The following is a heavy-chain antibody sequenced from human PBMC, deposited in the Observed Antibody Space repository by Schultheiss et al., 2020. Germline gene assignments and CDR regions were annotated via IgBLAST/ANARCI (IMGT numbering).Heavy chain of an antibody. D-gene: IGHD3-22*01. CDR3: ASSYYYDSSGYRRDAFDI. CDR1: GFTFSGYA. Sequence: GGSLRLSCAASGFTFSGYAMHWVRQAPGKGLEWVSYISSSGSTIYYADSVKGRFTISRDNAKNSLYLQMNSLRAEDTAVYYCASSYYYDSSGYRRDAFDIWGPGTMVTVAS. V-gene: IGHV3-48*04. CDR2: ISSSGSTI. J-gene: IGHJ3*02.